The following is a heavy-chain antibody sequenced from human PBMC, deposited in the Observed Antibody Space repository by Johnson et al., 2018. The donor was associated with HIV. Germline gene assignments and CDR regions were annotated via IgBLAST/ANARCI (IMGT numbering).Heavy chain of an antibody. Sequence: EVQLVESGGGLVQPGGSLRLSCAASGFTVSSNYMSWVRQAPGKGLEWVSVIYSGGSTYYADSVKGRFTLSRDNSKNTLYLQMNSLRAEDTAVYYCANINTVTYRDAFDIWGQGTMVTVSS. CDR1: GFTVSSNY. V-gene: IGHV3-66*01. CDR3: ANINTVTYRDAFDI. CDR2: IYSGGST. D-gene: IGHD4-17*01. J-gene: IGHJ3*02.